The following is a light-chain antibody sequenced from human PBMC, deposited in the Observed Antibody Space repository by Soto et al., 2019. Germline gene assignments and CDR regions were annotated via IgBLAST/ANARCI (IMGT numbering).Light chain of an antibody. V-gene: IGKV1-5*01. CDR1: QTIGSW. CDR3: QQYDSYRFT. Sequence: DIQMTQSPSTLSASVGDRVTITCRASQTIGSWLAWYQQKPGKAPKLLIYDASSLQSGVPSRFSGSGSGTEFTLTISSLQPDDFATYYCQQYDSYRFTFAQGTNLEI. J-gene: IGKJ2*01. CDR2: DAS.